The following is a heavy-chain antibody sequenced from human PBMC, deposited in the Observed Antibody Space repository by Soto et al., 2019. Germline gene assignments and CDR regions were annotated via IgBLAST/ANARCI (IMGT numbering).Heavy chain of an antibody. Sequence: QVQLVQSGAEVKKPGSSVKVSCKASGGNFSTHAISWVRQAPGQGLVWMGGIIPMFNTTISAQKFQGRVTITADEYTSTAYMELGSLRSEDTAVYYCARGAYDRGSLDYWGQGTLVTVSS. CDR2: IIPMFNTT. J-gene: IGHJ4*02. V-gene: IGHV1-69*01. D-gene: IGHD3-22*01. CDR3: ARGAYDRGSLDY. CDR1: GGNFSTHA.